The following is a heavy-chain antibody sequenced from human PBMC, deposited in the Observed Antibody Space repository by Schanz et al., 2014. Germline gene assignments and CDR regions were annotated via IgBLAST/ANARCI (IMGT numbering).Heavy chain of an antibody. CDR2: ISGGGGST. V-gene: IGHV3-23*01. D-gene: IGHD3-10*01. CDR1: GFNFSDYA. J-gene: IGHJ3*02. CDR3: AKGRFGELSAFDI. Sequence: EVHLLESGGGLVPPGGSLRLSCAASGFNFSDYAMCWVRQAPGKGLEWVSAISGGGGSTYYADSVKGRFTISRDNSKNTLYLQMNSLRVEDTAVYYCAKGRFGELSAFDIWGQGTMVTVSS.